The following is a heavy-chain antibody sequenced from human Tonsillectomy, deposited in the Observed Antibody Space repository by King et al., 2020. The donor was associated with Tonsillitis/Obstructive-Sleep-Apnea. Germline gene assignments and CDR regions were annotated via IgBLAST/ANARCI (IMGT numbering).Heavy chain of an antibody. CDR1: RYTFTAYY. CDR3: ARGGTMTTPIQFDP. CDR2: MNPNSGAT. Sequence: QLVQSGVEVKKPGASVKVSCKASRYTFTAYYIHWVRQAPGQGPGLEWMGWMNPNSGATHYAQKVQGRVTMTRDTSINTPYMDLSRLRSDDTAVYYCARGGTMTTPIQFDPWGQGTLGTVSS. D-gene: IGHD1-1*01. J-gene: IGHJ5*02. V-gene: IGHV1-2*02.